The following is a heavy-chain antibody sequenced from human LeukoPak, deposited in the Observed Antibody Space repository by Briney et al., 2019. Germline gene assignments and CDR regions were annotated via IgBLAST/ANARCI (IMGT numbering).Heavy chain of an antibody. CDR3: ARVGGCSSTSCYEGWFDP. CDR2: IIPIFGTA. Sequence: ASVTVSCKASGGTFISDAISWARQAPGEGGERMGGIIPIFGTANYVQKFQGRVTITADESTSTAYMELSSLRSEDTAVYYCARVGGCSSTSCYEGWFDPWGQGTLVTASS. J-gene: IGHJ5*02. D-gene: IGHD2-2*01. V-gene: IGHV1-69*13. CDR1: GGTFISDA.